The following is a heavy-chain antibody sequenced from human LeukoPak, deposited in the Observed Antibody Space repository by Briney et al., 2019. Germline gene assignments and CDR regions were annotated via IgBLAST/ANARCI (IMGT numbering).Heavy chain of an antibody. D-gene: IGHD5-18*01. CDR2: IYYSGST. V-gene: IGHV4-39*01. J-gene: IGHJ4*02. CDR3: ARPPTGGYSYGSPFDY. Sequence: SETLSLTCTVSGGSISSSSYYWGWIRQPPGKGLEWIGSIYYSGSTYYNPPLKSRVNISVDTSKNQFSLKLSSVTAADTAVYYCARPPTGGYSYGSPFDYWGQGTLVTVSS. CDR1: GGSISSSSYY.